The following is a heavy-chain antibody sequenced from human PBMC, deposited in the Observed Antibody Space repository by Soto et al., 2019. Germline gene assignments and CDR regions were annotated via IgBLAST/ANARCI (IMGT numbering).Heavy chain of an antibody. CDR3: ARDGGSYNDKFDY. CDR1: GCSISSYY. J-gene: IGHJ4*02. V-gene: IGHV4-59*01. CDR2: IYYSGST. D-gene: IGHD1-1*01. Sequence: SATLSLTCTVSGCSISSYYWSWIRQPPGKGLEWIGYIYYSGSTNYNPSLKSRVTISVDTSKNQFSLKLSSVTAADTAVYYCARDGGSYNDKFDYWGQGTLVTVSS.